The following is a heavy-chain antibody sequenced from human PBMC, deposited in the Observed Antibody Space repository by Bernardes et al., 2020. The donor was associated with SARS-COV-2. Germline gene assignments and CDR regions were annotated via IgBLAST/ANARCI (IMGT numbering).Heavy chain of an antibody. V-gene: IGHV3-21*01. Sequence: GGSLRLSCAASGFTFSSYSMNWVRQAPGKGLEWVSSISSSSSYIYYADSVKGRFTISRDNAKNSLYLQMNSLRAEDTAVYYCARAREDIVLMVYAIFPWGQGTLVTVSS. J-gene: IGHJ5*02. CDR2: ISSSSSYI. D-gene: IGHD2-8*01. CDR1: GFTFSSYS. CDR3: ARAREDIVLMVYAIFP.